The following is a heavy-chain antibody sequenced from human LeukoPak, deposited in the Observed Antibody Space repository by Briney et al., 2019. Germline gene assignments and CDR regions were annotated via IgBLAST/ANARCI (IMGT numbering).Heavy chain of an antibody. Sequence: GGSLRLSCAASGFTFSSYWMSWVRQAPGKGLEWVANIKQDGSEKYYVDSVKGRFTISRDNAKNSLYLQMNSLRAEDTAVYYCARGLSDYDFCSGYYTDHDAFDISGQGTMVTVSS. V-gene: IGHV3-7*01. J-gene: IGHJ3*02. D-gene: IGHD3-3*01. CDR3: ARGLSDYDFCSGYYTDHDAFDI. CDR1: GFTFSSYW. CDR2: IKQDGSEK.